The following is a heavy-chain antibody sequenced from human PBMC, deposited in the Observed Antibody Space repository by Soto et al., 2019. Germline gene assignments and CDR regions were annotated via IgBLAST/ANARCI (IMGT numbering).Heavy chain of an antibody. Sequence: GGSLRLSCAGSGSTFTDFTMTWVRQAPGKGLEWVSAISGDGLSTYYAGSVKGRFTISRDNSKTTLYLQMDSLRAEDTAVYYCARRPDAFDIWGRGTMVTVSS. V-gene: IGHV3-23*01. CDR1: GSTFTDFT. J-gene: IGHJ3*02. CDR2: ISGDGLST. CDR3: ARRPDAFDI.